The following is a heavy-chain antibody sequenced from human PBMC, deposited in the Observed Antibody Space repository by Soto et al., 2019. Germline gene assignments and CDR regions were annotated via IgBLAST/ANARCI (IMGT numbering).Heavy chain of an antibody. CDR1: GLTFSSYG. Sequence: GGSLRLSCAASGLTFSSYGMHWVRQDPGKGLEWVAVISYDGSNKYYADSVKGRFTISRDNSKNTLYLQMNSLRAEDTAVYYCAKDWYSGYDPDLYYFDYWGQGTLVSVSS. J-gene: IGHJ4*02. CDR3: AKDWYSGYDPDLYYFDY. V-gene: IGHV3-30*18. D-gene: IGHD5-12*01. CDR2: ISYDGSNK.